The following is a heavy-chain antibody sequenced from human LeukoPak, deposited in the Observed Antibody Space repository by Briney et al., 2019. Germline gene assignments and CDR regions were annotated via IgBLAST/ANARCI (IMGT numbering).Heavy chain of an antibody. D-gene: IGHD2-2*01. CDR3: AREVVPAARANWFDP. CDR2: IKQDGSEK. Sequence: GGSLRLSCAASGFSFSGHWMNWVRQALGKGLEWVANIKQDGSEKFYVDSVKGRFTISRDNAKNSLYLQMNSLRAEDTALYYCAREVVPAARANWFDPWGQGTLVTVSS. J-gene: IGHJ5*02. V-gene: IGHV3-7*03. CDR1: GFSFSGHW.